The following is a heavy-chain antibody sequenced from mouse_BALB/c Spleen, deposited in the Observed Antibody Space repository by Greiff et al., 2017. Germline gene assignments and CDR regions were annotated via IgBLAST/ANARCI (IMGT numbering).Heavy chain of an antibody. J-gene: IGHJ3*01. CDR3: TRGDYYGSSYAWFAY. D-gene: IGHD1-1*01. CDR1: GYTFTSYW. CDR2: IYPGSGST. V-gene: IGHV1S22*01. Sequence: LQQPGSELVRPGASVKLSCKASGYTFTSYWMHWVKQRPGQGLEWIGNIYPGSGSTNYDEKFKSKATLTVDTSSSTAYMQLSSLTSEDSAVYYCTRGDYYGSSYAWFAYWGQGTLVTVSA.